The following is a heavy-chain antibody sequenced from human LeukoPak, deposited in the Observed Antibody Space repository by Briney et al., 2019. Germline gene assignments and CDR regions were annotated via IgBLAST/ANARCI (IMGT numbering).Heavy chain of an antibody. D-gene: IGHD3-22*01. V-gene: IGHV3-21*01. CDR1: GFTFSDYT. CDR3: GRNYYDSSASATFDH. CDR2: ISRDRSYI. Sequence: GGGLRLSSEAPGFTFSDYTMSWVRQAPGKGLEWGSSISRDRSYIKYADSVKGRFSISRDNTKNSLFLEMRSLRIEDTSVYFCGRNYYDSSASATFDHWGQGNLVTISS. J-gene: IGHJ4*02.